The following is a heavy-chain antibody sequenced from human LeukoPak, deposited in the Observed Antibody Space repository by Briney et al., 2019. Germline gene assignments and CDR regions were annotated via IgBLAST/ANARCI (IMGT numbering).Heavy chain of an antibody. CDR3: AKVRTMIDADAFDI. V-gene: IGHV3-30*18. J-gene: IGHJ3*02. D-gene: IGHD3-22*01. CDR1: GFTFSSYG. CDR2: KSYDGSNK. Sequence: GGSLRLSCAASGFTFSSYGMHWVRQAPGKGLEWVAVKSYDGSNKYYADSVKGRFTISRDNSKNTLYLQMNSLRAEDTAVYYCAKVRTMIDADAFDIWGQGTMVTVSS.